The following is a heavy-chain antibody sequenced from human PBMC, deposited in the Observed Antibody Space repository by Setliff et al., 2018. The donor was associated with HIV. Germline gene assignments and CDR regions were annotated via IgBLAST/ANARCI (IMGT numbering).Heavy chain of an antibody. CDR2: ISLSGST. V-gene: IGHV4-38-2*02. Sequence: PSETLSLTCSVSGYSLSSASYWGWIRQSPEKGLEWIGSISLSGSTYYNPSLKSRVTISVDTSKNQFSLKLSSVTAADTAVYYCARWPPHRSSDYDQEYYFDYWGQGTLVTVSS. J-gene: IGHJ4*02. CDR3: ARWPPHRSSDYDQEYYFDY. D-gene: IGHD3-22*01. CDR1: GYSLSSASY.